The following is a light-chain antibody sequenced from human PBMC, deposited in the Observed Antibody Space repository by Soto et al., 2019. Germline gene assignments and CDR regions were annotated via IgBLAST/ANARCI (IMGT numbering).Light chain of an antibody. V-gene: IGLV3-21*02. CDR1: NIASKS. J-gene: IGLJ1*01. CDR2: DDS. Sequence: SYELTQPPSVSVAPGQTARITCGGNNIASKSVHWYQQRPGQAPVLVLYDDSNRPSGIPARFSGSNSGSTATLTISSVEAGDEADYFCQVWHISSDQYLFGAGTKVTVL. CDR3: QVWHISSDQYL.